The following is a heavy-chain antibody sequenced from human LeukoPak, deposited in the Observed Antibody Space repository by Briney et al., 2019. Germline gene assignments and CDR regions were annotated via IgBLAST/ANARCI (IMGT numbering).Heavy chain of an antibody. J-gene: IGHJ6*03. CDR1: GGSISSYY. CDR2: IYYSGST. D-gene: IGHD6-6*01. Sequence: SETLSLTCTVSGGSISSYYWSWIRQPPGKGLEWIGYIYYSGSTNYNPSLKSRVTISVDTSKNQFSLKLSPVTAADTAVYYCARESSSSFSYYYYMDVWGKGTTVTVSS. CDR3: ARESSSSFSYYYYMDV. V-gene: IGHV4-59*01.